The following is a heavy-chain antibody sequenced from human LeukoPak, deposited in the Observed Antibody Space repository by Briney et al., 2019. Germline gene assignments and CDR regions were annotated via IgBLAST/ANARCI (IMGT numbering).Heavy chain of an antibody. Sequence: ASVKVSCKASGYTFTSYGISWVRQAPGQGLEWMGWISAYNGNTNYAQKLQGRVTMTTDTSKSTAYMEPRSLRSDDTAVYYCARESYYDSSGYYEGAFDIWGQGTMVTVSS. D-gene: IGHD3-22*01. CDR1: GYTFTSYG. J-gene: IGHJ3*02. CDR2: ISAYNGNT. CDR3: ARESYYDSSGYYEGAFDI. V-gene: IGHV1-18*01.